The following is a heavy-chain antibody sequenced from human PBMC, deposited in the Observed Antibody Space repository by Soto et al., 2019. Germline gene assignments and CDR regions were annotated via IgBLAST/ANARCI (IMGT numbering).Heavy chain of an antibody. CDR3: ARVGYSSSWLYYYYRDD. CDR2: IWYDGSNK. V-gene: IGHV3-33*01. Sequence: GGSLRLSCAASGFTFSSYGMHWVRKAPGKGLEWVAVIWYDGSNKYYADSMKGRFTISRDNSKNTLYLQMNRLRAEDTAVHYCARVGYSSSWLYYYYRDDWGKGTTVTVYS. CDR1: GFTFSSYG. J-gene: IGHJ6*03. D-gene: IGHD6-13*01.